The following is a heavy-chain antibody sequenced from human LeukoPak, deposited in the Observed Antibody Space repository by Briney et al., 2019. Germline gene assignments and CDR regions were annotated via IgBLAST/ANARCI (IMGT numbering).Heavy chain of an antibody. J-gene: IGHJ3*02. CDR1: GFTFSSYA. CDR2: ISGSGGST. Sequence: LPGGSLRLSCAASGFTFSSYAMSWVRQAPGKGLEWVSAISGSGGSTYYADSVKGRFTISRDNSKNTLYLQMNSLRAEDTAVYYCAKDELLAFFGVVPDAFDIWGQGTMVTVSS. V-gene: IGHV3-23*01. D-gene: IGHD3-3*01. CDR3: AKDELLAFFGVVPDAFDI.